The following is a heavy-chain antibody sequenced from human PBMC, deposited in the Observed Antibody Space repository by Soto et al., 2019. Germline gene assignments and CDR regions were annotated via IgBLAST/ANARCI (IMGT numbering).Heavy chain of an antibody. Sequence: QITLKESGPTLVKPTQTLTLTCTFSGFSLTTSGVGVGWIRQPPGKALEWLALSYWNDDKRYSPSLRTRLAIANDTSKNQVVLTMTNMNPVDTATYFCARRPPDSNYVDYWGQGALVTVSS. CDR2: SYWNDDK. CDR3: ARRPPDSNYVDY. J-gene: IGHJ4*02. D-gene: IGHD4-4*01. V-gene: IGHV2-5*01. CDR1: GFSLTTSGVG.